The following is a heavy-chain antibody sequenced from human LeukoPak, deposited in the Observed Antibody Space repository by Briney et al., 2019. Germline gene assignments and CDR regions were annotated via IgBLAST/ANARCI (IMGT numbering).Heavy chain of an antibody. Sequence: ASVKVSCKASGYTFTGYYIHWVRQAPGQGIEWMGWTNPNTGGTNYAQKFQGRVTMTRDTSISTAYMELSRLRSDDTAVYYCARVFGRQLPDYWGQGTLVTVSS. D-gene: IGHD3-3*01. CDR2: TNPNTGGT. CDR1: GYTFTGYY. CDR3: ARVFGRQLPDY. V-gene: IGHV1-2*02. J-gene: IGHJ4*02.